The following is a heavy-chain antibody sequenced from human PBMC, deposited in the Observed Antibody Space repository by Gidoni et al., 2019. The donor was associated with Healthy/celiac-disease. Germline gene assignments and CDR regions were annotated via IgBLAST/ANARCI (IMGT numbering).Heavy chain of an antibody. CDR2: TYYRSKWYN. CDR1: GDSVSSHSAA. CDR3: ASDLYYYDSSGMGNAFDI. V-gene: IGHV6-1*01. Sequence: QVQLQQSGPGLVKPSQTLSLTCAIPGDSVSSHSAAWNWIRQSPSRGLEWLGRTYYRSKWYNDYAVSVKSRITINPDTSKNQFSLQLNSVTPEDTAVYYCASDLYYYDSSGMGNAFDIWGQGTMVTVSS. D-gene: IGHD3-22*01. J-gene: IGHJ3*02.